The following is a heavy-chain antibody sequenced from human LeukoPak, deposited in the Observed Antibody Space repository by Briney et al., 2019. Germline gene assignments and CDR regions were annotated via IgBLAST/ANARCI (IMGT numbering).Heavy chain of an antibody. V-gene: IGHV1-2*02. J-gene: IGHJ4*02. Sequence: GASVKVSCKASGFTFTDYYLHWVRQAPGQGLEWMGWINPNSGGTNYAQTFRGRVTMTRDTSITTAYLELSRLRSDDTAVYYCARIGYNHYFDYWGQGTLVTVSS. CDR2: INPNSGGT. CDR3: ARIGYNHYFDY. D-gene: IGHD1-14*01. CDR1: GFTFTDYY.